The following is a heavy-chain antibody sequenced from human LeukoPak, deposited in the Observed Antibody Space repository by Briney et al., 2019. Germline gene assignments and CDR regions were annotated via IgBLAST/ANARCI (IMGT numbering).Heavy chain of an antibody. Sequence: SETLSLTCAVYGGSFSGYYWSWIRQPPGKGLEWIGEINHSGSINYNPSLKSRVTISVDTSKNQFSLKLSSVTAADTAVYYCARVCEYSSSWGNAFDIWGQGTMVTVSS. CDR3: ARVCEYSSSWGNAFDI. V-gene: IGHV4-34*01. D-gene: IGHD6-13*01. J-gene: IGHJ3*02. CDR2: INHSGSI. CDR1: GGSFSGYY.